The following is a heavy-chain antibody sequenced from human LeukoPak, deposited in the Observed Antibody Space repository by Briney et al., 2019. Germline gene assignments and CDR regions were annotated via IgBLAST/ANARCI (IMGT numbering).Heavy chain of an antibody. CDR3: TRHEGSRVRYYEGLEY. Sequence: SETLSLTCTVSGGSIRSGRHYWGWIRQPPGKGLEWLGSMYYGGSTYSNPSLRTRVTLSVDTSRTHFFLKLSTVTAAEPPGHYCTRHEGSRVRYYEGLEYWGEGTLVTVSS. V-gene: IGHV4-39*01. J-gene: IGHJ4*02. D-gene: IGHD1-26*01. CDR1: GGSIRSGRHY. CDR2: MYYGGST.